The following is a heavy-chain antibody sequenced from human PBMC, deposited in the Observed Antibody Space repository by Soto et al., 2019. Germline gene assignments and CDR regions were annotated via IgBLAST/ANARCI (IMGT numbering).Heavy chain of an antibody. CDR2: IYKSATT. CDR1: GDSISTVDYF. V-gene: IGHV4-30-4*01. J-gene: IGHJ5*01. D-gene: IGHD2-15*01. Sequence: LSLTCSVPGDSISTVDYFWAWIRQPPGQALEYIGYIYKSATTYYNPSFESRVAISLDTSKSQFSLNVTSVTAADTAVYFCARGRYCLTGRCFPNWFDSWGQGTLVTVSS. CDR3: ARGRYCLTGRCFPNWFDS.